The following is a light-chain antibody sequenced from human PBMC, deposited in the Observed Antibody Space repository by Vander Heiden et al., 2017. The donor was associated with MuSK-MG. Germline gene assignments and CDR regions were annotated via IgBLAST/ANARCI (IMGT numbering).Light chain of an antibody. CDR1: QDISNY. CDR3: QQYYNLPSCT. Sequence: DIQMTQSLPSLSASVGDRVTITCQASQDISNYLNWYQQQPGQAPKLLIYDASNLETGVPSRFSVSGSGTDFTFTISSLRPEDIATYYCQQYYNLPSCTFGQGTKLEIK. J-gene: IGKJ2*02. V-gene: IGKV1-33*01. CDR2: DAS.